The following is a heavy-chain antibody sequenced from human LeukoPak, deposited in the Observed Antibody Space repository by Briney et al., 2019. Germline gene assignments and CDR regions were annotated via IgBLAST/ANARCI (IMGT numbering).Heavy chain of an antibody. CDR1: GFTFSDYY. V-gene: IGHV3-11*01. CDR2: ISSSGSTI. J-gene: IGHJ4*02. D-gene: IGHD1-26*01. CDR3: AREPDSYSGSYYLGY. Sequence: GGSLRLSCAASGFTFSDYYMSWIRQAPGKGLEWVSYISSSGSTIYYADSVKGRFTISRDNAKNSLYLQMNSLRAEDTAVYYCAREPDSYSGSYYLGYWGQGTLVTVSS.